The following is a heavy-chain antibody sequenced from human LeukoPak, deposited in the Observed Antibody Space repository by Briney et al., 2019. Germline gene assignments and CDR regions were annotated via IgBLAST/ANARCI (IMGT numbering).Heavy chain of an antibody. Sequence: SSETLSLTCSVSGDSISGISYYWGWIRQPPGKGLEWIGKIYYSGSSYNNPSLESRIVISLDTSRNQFSLKLTSVTATDTAVYYCARQGAVGATGFDFWGQGILVTVSS. CDR3: ARQGAVGATGFDF. J-gene: IGHJ4*02. CDR1: GDSISGISYY. D-gene: IGHD1-26*01. V-gene: IGHV4-39*01. CDR2: IYYSGSS.